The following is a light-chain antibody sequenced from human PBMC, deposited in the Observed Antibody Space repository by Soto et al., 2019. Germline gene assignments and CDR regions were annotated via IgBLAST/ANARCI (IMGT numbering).Light chain of an antibody. J-gene: IGKJ5*01. V-gene: IGKV3-11*01. CDR3: QQRGTCPPT. CDR1: QSLDTY. Sequence: IVLTQSPATLSLSHGDSVTLSCTTNQSLDTYFAWYQQKRGPTPRLLIYDASNRAIGIPARFSGRGSDTEFSLTISSLEPDDFAVYYCQQRGTCPPTFGRGTRLEI. CDR2: DAS.